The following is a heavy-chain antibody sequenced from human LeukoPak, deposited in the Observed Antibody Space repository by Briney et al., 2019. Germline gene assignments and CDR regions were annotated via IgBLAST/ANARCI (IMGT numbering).Heavy chain of an antibody. CDR2: INHSGSA. V-gene: IGHV4-34*01. J-gene: IGHJ6*02. CDR1: GGPFRGFF. CDR3: ARGGYGMDV. Sequence: SETLSLTCAVYGGPFRGFFWSWIRQTPGKGLEWIGEINHSGSANYNPSLKSRVTISVDTSKNQVSLMLSSVTAADTAVYYCARGGYGMDVWGQGTTVTVSS.